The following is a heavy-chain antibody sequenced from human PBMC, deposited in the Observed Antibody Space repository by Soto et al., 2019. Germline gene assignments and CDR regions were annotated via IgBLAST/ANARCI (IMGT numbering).Heavy chain of an antibody. CDR1: GFTVSSNY. J-gene: IGHJ4*02. CDR3: VKEFKGAFDY. D-gene: IGHD3-16*01. CDR2: IYSGGNT. Sequence: GGSLRLSCAASGFTVSSNYMSWVRQAPGKGLEWVSVIYSGGNTDYADSVKGRFTMSRDNSKNTLYLQMNSLRAEDTAVYFCVKEFKGAFDYWGQGTLVTVSS. V-gene: IGHV3-53*01.